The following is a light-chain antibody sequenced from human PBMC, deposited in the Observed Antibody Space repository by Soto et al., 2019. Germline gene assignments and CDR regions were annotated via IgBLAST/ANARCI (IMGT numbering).Light chain of an antibody. J-gene: IGKJ2*01. CDR2: GAS. CDR3: QQSYRSPYT. V-gene: IGKV1-39*01. Sequence: IPMTQSPSSLSASVGDSVTVTCRASQTINIYLNWYQQKPGKAPTLLIYGASSLQSGVPSRFTGGGSRPDLTLTISSLQPEDFATYDCQQSYRSPYTFGQGTKLEIK. CDR1: QTINIY.